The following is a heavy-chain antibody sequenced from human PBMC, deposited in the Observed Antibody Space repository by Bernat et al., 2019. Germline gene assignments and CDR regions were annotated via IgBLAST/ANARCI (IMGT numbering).Heavy chain of an antibody. CDR3: AKGYRATVTIVIGMDV. V-gene: IGHV3-9*01. D-gene: IGHD4-17*01. CDR2: ISWNSGSI. J-gene: IGHJ6*02. Sequence: EVQLVESGGGLVQPGRSLRLSCAASGFTFDDYAMHWVRQAPGKGLEWVSGISWNSGSIGYADSVKGRFTISRDNAKNSLYLQMNSLRAEDTALHYCAKGYRATVTIVIGMDVWGQGTTVTVSS. CDR1: GFTFDDYA.